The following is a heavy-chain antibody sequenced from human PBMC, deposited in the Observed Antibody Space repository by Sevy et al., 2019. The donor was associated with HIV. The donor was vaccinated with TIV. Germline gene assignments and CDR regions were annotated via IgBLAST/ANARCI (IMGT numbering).Heavy chain of an antibody. CDR3: TTYYYDSSGYYYGSAFDI. V-gene: IGHV3-15*01. CDR1: GFTFSNAW. CDR2: IKSKTDGGTT. J-gene: IGHJ3*02. D-gene: IGHD3-22*01. Sequence: GGSLRLSCAASGFTFSNAWMSWVRQAPGKGLEWVGRIKSKTDGGTTDYAAPVKGRFTISRDDSKNTRYLQMNSLKTEDTAVYYCTTYYYDSSGYYYGSAFDIWGQWTMVTVSS.